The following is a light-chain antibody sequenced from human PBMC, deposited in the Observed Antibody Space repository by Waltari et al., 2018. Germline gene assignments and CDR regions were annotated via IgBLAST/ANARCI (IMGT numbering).Light chain of an antibody. CDR1: SSNIGSNT. CDR2: SNE. V-gene: IGLV1-44*01. J-gene: IGLJ3*02. Sequence: QSVLTQPPSASGTPGQRVTISCSGSSSNIGSNTVNWYQQLPGTAPKLLIYSNEQRPSGVPDRFSGSKSGTSASLAISGLQSEDEADYCCAVWDDSLNGGVFGGGTKLTVL. CDR3: AVWDDSLNGGV.